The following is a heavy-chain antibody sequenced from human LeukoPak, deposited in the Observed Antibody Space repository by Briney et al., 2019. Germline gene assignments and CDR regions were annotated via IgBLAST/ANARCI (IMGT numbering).Heavy chain of an antibody. D-gene: IGHD2-15*01. CDR3: ARETHCSGGSCYSGYYYYYMDV. Sequence: GGSLRLSCAASGFTFSSYSMNWVRQAPGKGLEWVSYISSSSSTIYYADSVKGRFTISRDNAKNSLYLQMNSLRAEDTAVYYCARETHCSGGSCYSGYYYYYMDVWGKGTTVIVSS. CDR2: ISSSSSTI. CDR1: GFTFSSYS. V-gene: IGHV3-48*01. J-gene: IGHJ6*03.